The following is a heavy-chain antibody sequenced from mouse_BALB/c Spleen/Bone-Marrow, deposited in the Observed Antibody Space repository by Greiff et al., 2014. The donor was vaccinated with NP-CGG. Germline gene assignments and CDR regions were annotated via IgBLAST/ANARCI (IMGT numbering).Heavy chain of an antibody. CDR1: GYNFTSYW. Sequence: VQVVESGAELVKPGTSVKLSCKASGYNFTSYWINWAKLRPGQGLEWIGDIYPGSGSTNYNEKFKSKATLTVDTSSSTAYMQLSSLASEDSALYYCARGAWANWDYFDYWGQGTTLTVSS. J-gene: IGHJ2*01. CDR3: ARGAWANWDYFDY. D-gene: IGHD4-1*01. V-gene: IGHV1-55*01. CDR2: IYPGSGST.